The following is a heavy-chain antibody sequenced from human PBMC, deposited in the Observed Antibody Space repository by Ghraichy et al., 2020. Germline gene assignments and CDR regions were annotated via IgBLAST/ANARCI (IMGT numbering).Heavy chain of an antibody. V-gene: IGHV3-7*01. CDR3: VRHWYCTSTGCFYFDY. CDR2: INLDGSST. CDR1: GFTFPNYW. J-gene: IGHJ4*02. D-gene: IGHD2-2*01. Sequence: GGSLRLSCAASGFTFPNYWMSWIRHVPGKGLERVANINLDGSSTYYVDAVKGRFIISRDNAKNSVYLQMSTLSAEDTAIYYCVRHWYCTSTGCFYFDYWGQGTLVTVSS.